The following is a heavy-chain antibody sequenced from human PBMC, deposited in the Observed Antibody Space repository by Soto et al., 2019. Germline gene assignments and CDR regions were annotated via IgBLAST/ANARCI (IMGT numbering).Heavy chain of an antibody. D-gene: IGHD1-1*01. J-gene: IGHJ4*02. CDR2: ISAHNGNT. Sequence: QVHLVQSGAEVKKPGASVKVSCKGSGYTFTSYGTTWGRQAPGQGLEWMGGISAHNGNTDYAQKLQGRVTVTRDTSTSTAYMELRSLRSDDTAVYYCARGRYGDYWGQGALVTVSS. CDR1: GYTFTSYG. CDR3: ARGRYGDY. V-gene: IGHV1-18*01.